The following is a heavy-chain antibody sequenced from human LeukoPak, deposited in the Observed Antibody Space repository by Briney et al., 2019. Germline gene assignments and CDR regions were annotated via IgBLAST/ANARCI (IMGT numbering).Heavy chain of an antibody. CDR1: GGSISSYY. V-gene: IGHV4-59*08. J-gene: IGHJ2*01. Sequence: SETLSLTCTVSGGSISSYYWSWIRQPPGKGLEWIGYIYYSGSTNNNPSLKSRVTISVDTSKNQFSLKLSSVTAADTAVYYCARHGDPGYSYGGPWYFDLWGRGTLVTVSS. CDR3: ARHGDPGYSYGGPWYFDL. CDR2: IYYSGST. D-gene: IGHD5-18*01.